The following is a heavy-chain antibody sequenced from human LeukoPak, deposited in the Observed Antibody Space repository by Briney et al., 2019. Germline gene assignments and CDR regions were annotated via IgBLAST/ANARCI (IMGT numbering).Heavy chain of an antibody. Sequence: ASVKVSCKASGGTFSSYAISWVRQAPEQGLEWMGRIIPIFGTANYAQKFQGRVTITTDESTSTAYMELSSLRSEDTAVYYCARDNQGYSSGWYDFDYWGQGTLVTVSS. CDR1: GGTFSSYA. CDR3: ARDNQGYSSGWYDFDY. J-gene: IGHJ4*02. D-gene: IGHD6-19*01. CDR2: IIPIFGTA. V-gene: IGHV1-69*05.